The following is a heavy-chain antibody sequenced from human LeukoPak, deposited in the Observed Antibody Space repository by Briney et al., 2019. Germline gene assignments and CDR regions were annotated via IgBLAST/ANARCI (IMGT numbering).Heavy chain of an antibody. D-gene: IGHD5-18*01. CDR3: ARYTAMVSDAFDI. CDR1: GGSISSYD. CDR2: IYYSGST. V-gene: IGHV4-59*01. J-gene: IGHJ3*02. Sequence: SETLSLTCTVSGGSISSYDWSWIRQPPGKGLEWIGYIYYSGSTNYNPSLKSRVTISVDTSKNQFSLKLSSVTAADTAVYYCARYTAMVSDAFDIWGQGTMVTVSS.